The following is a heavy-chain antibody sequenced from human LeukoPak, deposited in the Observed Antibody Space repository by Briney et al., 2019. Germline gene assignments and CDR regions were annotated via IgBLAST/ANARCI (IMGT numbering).Heavy chain of an antibody. CDR1: GFTFSNAW. D-gene: IGHD5-12*01. Sequence: GGSLRLSCAASGFTFSNAWMNWVRQAPGKGLEWVGHIRSETDGGTADYATPVKGRCTISRDDSKNTLFLQKNSLKTEDTAVYYCTTVAFHWGQGTLVTVSS. J-gene: IGHJ1*01. CDR2: IRSETDGGTA. V-gene: IGHV3-15*01. CDR3: TTVAFH.